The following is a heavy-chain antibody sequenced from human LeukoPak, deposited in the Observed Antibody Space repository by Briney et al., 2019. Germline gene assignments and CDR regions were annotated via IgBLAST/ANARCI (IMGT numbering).Heavy chain of an antibody. CDR3: ARQVYYDSSGYSSILNWFDP. V-gene: IGHV5-51*01. D-gene: IGHD3-22*01. CDR2: IYPGDSDT. J-gene: IGHJ5*02. Sequence: GESLKISCKGSGYGFTSYWIGWVRQMPGKGLEWMGIIYPGDSDTRYSPSFQGQVTISADKSISTAYLQWSSLKASDTAMYYCARQVYYDSSGYSSILNWFDPWGQGTLVTVSS. CDR1: GYGFTSYW.